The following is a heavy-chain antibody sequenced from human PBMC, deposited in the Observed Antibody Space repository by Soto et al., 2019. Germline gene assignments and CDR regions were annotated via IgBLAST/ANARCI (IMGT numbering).Heavy chain of an antibody. CDR1: GYTFTGYY. V-gene: IGHV1-2*02. CDR2: INPNSGGT. J-gene: IGHJ6*02. CDR3: ARDRKTPRGYYYYGMDV. Sequence: VASVKVSCKASGYTFTGYYMHWVRQAPGQGLEWMGWINPNSGGTNYAQKFQGRVTMTRDTSISTAYMELSRLRSDDTAVYYCARDRKTPRGYYYYGMDVWGQGTTVTASS. D-gene: IGHD2-15*01.